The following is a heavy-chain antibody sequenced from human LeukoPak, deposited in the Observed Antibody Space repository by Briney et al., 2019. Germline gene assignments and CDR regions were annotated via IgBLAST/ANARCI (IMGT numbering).Heavy chain of an antibody. D-gene: IGHD2-21*01. CDR1: GLTFSSYG. Sequence: PGGSLRLSCAASGLTFSSYGMHWVRQAPGKGLEWVAFIRYDGSNKYYADSVKGRFTISRDNSKNTLYLQMNSLRAEDTAVYYCAKEGGLLNWFDPWGQGTLVTVSS. CDR3: AKEGGLLNWFDP. V-gene: IGHV3-30*02. CDR2: IRYDGSNK. J-gene: IGHJ5*02.